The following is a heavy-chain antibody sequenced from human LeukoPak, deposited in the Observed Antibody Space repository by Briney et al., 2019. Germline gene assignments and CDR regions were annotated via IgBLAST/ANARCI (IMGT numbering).Heavy chain of an antibody. CDR1: GGSFRSGSYY. V-gene: IGHV4-61*02. J-gene: IGHJ4*02. CDR2: VYSGGST. CDR3: ARGTGYGPLYYFDS. D-gene: IGHD2-15*01. Sequence: KTSETLSLTCTVSGGSFRSGSYYWNWIRQPAGKGLEWIGRVYSGGSTNYNPSLKSRVTISLDMSKKQFSLKLSSVTAADTAVYFCARGTGYGPLYYFDSWGPGTLVTVSS.